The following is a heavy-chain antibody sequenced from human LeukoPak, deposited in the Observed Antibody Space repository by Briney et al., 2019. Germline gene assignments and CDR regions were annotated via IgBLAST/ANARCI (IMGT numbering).Heavy chain of an antibody. Sequence: PSETLSLTCTVSSGSISSGGYYWSWIRQHPGKGLEWIGYIYYGGSTNYNPSLKSRVTISVDTSKNQFSLKLSSVTAADTAVYYCARGPPRYFHWLFTKFRDLREYYFDYWGQGTLVTVSS. CDR2: IYYGGST. D-gene: IGHD3-9*01. V-gene: IGHV4-31*03. CDR3: ARGPPRYFHWLFTKFRDLREYYFDY. CDR1: SGSISSGGYY. J-gene: IGHJ4*02.